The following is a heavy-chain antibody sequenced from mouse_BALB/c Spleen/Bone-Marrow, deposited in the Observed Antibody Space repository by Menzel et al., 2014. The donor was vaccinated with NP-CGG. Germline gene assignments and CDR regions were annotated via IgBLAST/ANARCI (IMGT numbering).Heavy chain of an antibody. CDR1: GYTFTEYI. CDR2: FYPGSGSI. Sequence: QVQLKESGAELVKPGASVKLSCEASGYTFTEYIIHWVTQRSGQGLEWIGWFYPGSGSIKYNEKFKDKATLTADKSPSTVYMELSRLTSEDSAVYFCARHEDFHYYGRGYAMDYWGQGTSVTVSS. J-gene: IGHJ4*01. V-gene: IGHV1-62-2*01. CDR3: ARHEDFHYYGRGYAMDY. D-gene: IGHD1-2*01.